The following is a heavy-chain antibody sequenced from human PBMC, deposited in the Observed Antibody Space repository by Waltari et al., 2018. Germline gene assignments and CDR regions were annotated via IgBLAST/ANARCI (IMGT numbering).Heavy chain of an antibody. Sequence: QVQLQESGPGLVKPSETLSLTCTVSGGSISSHYWSWIRQPTGKGLEWIGYIYYSGRTNYTPSLKSRVTRSVDTSKNQFSLKLSSVTAADTAVYYCARETGGGGSDYWGQGTLVTVSS. D-gene: IGHD3-16*01. CDR1: GGSISSHY. J-gene: IGHJ4*02. CDR2: IYYSGRT. V-gene: IGHV4-59*11. CDR3: ARETGGGGSDY.